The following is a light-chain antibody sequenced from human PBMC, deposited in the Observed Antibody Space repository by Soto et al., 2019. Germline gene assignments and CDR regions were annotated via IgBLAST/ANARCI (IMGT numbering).Light chain of an antibody. CDR2: GAS. CDR1: QSISSW. Sequence: DIQMTQSPSTLSASVGDRVTITCRASQSISSWLACYQQKPGKAPKLLIFGASNLQSGVPSRFSGSGSGTDFTLTISRLEPEDFTMYYCQQYGTLPTTFGPGTKVDIK. CDR3: QQYGTLPTT. J-gene: IGKJ3*01. V-gene: IGKV1-5*01.